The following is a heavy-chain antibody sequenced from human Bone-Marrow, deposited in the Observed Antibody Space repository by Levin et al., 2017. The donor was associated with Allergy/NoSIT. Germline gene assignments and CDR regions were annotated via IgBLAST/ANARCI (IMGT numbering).Heavy chain of an antibody. Sequence: GESLKISCAASGSTFSDYYMSWIRQAPGKGLEWVSYISSSSSYTNYADSVKGRFAISRDNAKNSLYLQMNSLRAEDTAVYYCARTPHCSSTSCYVYWYFDLWGRGTLVTVSS. CDR3: ARTPHCSSTSCYVYWYFDL. V-gene: IGHV3-11*03. CDR2: ISSSSSYT. J-gene: IGHJ2*01. D-gene: IGHD2-2*01. CDR1: GSTFSDYY.